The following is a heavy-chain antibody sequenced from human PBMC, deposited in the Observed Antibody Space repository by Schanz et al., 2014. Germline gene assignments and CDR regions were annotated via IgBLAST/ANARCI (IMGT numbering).Heavy chain of an antibody. V-gene: IGHV3-23*01. J-gene: IGHJ4*02. CDR3: AKGQLLSYYFDY. CDR1: GFTFRVFA. CDR2: ITGSGAT. Sequence: VQLLESGGGLVQPGGSLRLSCAASGFTFRVFAMNWVRQAPGKGLEWVSIITGSGATYYADSVKGRFTISRDNSKNTLYLQMNSLRAEDTAVYYCAKGQLLSYYFDYWGQGTLVTVSS. D-gene: IGHD2-21*01.